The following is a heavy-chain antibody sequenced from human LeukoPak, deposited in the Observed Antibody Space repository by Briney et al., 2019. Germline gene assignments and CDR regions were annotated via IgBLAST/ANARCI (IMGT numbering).Heavy chain of an antibody. CDR3: ARGVEPLAANTLAY. Sequence: GGSLRLSCAASGFTVITNDMTWVRQAPGKGLEWVSVLYSDGNTKYADYVQGRFTISSNTSKNTLYLEMNSLSPDDTAVYYCARGVEPLAANTLAYWGQGTLVTVSS. CDR1: GFTVITND. J-gene: IGHJ4*02. CDR2: LYSDGNT. V-gene: IGHV3-53*01. D-gene: IGHD1-14*01.